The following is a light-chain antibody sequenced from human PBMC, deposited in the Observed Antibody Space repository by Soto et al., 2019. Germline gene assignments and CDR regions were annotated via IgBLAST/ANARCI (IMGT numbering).Light chain of an antibody. J-gene: IGKJ4*01. Sequence: EIVLTQSPATLSLSPGERATLSCRASQSVSRYLVWFQQKPGQAPRLLIYNASNRATGIPARFSGSGSGTDFTLTISSLEPEDFAVYYCQQRSNWHLTFGGGTKVDIK. CDR3: QQRSNWHLT. CDR1: QSVSRY. V-gene: IGKV3-11*01. CDR2: NAS.